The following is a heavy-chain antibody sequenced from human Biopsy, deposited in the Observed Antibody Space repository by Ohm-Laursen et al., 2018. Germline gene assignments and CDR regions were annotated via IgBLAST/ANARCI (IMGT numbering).Heavy chain of an antibody. CDR1: GGYISHYY. CDR3: ARAPPLIRGVVESWFDP. D-gene: IGHD3-10*01. J-gene: IGHJ5*02. CDR2: IYITGET. V-gene: IGHV4-4*07. Sequence: GTLSLTCSVSGGYISHYYWTWIRQPAGQGLGWIGRIYITGETDYNPSLKSRVTMSVDSSKKQLSLKLKSVTAADTAIYYCARAPPLIRGVVESWFDPWGQGILVTVSS.